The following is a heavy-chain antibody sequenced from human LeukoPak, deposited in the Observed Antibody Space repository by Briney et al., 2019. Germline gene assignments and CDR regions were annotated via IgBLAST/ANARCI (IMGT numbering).Heavy chain of an antibody. CDR3: ARKNYYDSTGYSNYYDGMDV. J-gene: IGHJ6*02. CDR2: ISYDGSNK. Sequence: GGSLRLSCAASGFTFSSYGMHWVRQAPGKGLEWVAVISYDGSNKYYADSVKGRFTISRDNSKNTLYLQMNGLRAEDTAVYYCARKNYYDSTGYSNYYDGMDVWGQGSTVTVSS. CDR1: GFTFSSYG. V-gene: IGHV3-30*03. D-gene: IGHD3-22*01.